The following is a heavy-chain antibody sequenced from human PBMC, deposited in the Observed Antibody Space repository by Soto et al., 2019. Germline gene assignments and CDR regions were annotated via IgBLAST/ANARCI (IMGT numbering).Heavy chain of an antibody. CDR3: TSAGSAYYYDSSGYYNY. J-gene: IGHJ4*02. Sequence: GGSLRLSCAASGFTFSSYAMSWVRQAPGKGLEWVGFIRSKAYGGTTEYAASVKGRFAISRDDSKSIAYLQMNSLKTEDTAVYYCTSAGSAYYYDSSGYYNYWGQGTLVTVSS. V-gene: IGHV3-49*04. D-gene: IGHD3-22*01. CDR2: IRSKAYGGTT. CDR1: GFTFSSYA.